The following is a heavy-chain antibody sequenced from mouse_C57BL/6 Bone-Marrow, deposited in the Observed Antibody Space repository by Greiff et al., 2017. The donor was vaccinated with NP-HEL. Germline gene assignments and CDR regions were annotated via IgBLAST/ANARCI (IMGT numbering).Heavy chain of an antibody. D-gene: IGHD2-3*01. CDR2: IDPENGDT. CDR1: GFNIKDDY. V-gene: IGHV14-4*01. J-gene: IGHJ4*01. Sequence: EVQLQQSGAELVRPGASVKLSCTASGFNIKDDYMHWVKQRPEQGLEWIGWIDPENGDTEYASKFQGKATITADTSSNTAYLQLSSLTSEDTAVYYCTTVDGYYTYAMDYWGQGTSVTVSS. CDR3: TTVDGYYTYAMDY.